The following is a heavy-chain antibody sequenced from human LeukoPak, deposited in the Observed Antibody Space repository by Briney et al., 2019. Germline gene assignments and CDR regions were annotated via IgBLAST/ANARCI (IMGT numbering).Heavy chain of an antibody. Sequence: ASVKVSCKVSGYTLTELSMHWVRQAPGKGLEWMGGFDPEDGETIYAQKFQGRVTMTEDTSTDTAYMELSSLRSEDTAVYYCATRSRVYCGGDCYYDASDIWGQGTMVTVSS. CDR2: FDPEDGET. CDR1: GYTLTELS. J-gene: IGHJ3*02. V-gene: IGHV1-24*01. D-gene: IGHD2-21*02. CDR3: ATRSRVYCGGDCYYDASDI.